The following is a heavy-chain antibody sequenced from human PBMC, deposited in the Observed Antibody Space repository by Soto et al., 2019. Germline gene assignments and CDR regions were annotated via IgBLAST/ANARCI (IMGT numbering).Heavy chain of an antibody. D-gene: IGHD1-1*01. CDR2: INHRGST. CDR3: ATTNWNHNSFDP. J-gene: IGHJ5*02. CDR1: GGSFSGYY. Sequence: ETLSLTCAVFGGSFSGYYWSWIRQPPGKGLEWIGEINHRGSTNYNPSLKSRVTMSVDTSKNQFSLKLTSMTAADTAVYYCATTNWNHNSFDPWGQGTLVTVSS. V-gene: IGHV4-34*01.